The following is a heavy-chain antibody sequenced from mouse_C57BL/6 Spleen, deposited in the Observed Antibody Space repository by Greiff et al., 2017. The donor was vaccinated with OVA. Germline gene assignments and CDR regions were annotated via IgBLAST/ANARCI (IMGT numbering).Heavy chain of an antibody. D-gene: IGHD1-1*01. Sequence: QVQLQQSGAELARPGASVKLSCKASGYTFTSYGISWVKQRPGQGLEWIGEIYPRSGNTYYNEKFKGKATLTADKSSSTAYMELRSLTSEDSAVYFCARGYYGSRDFDYWGQGTTLTVSS. V-gene: IGHV1-81*01. CDR3: ARGYYGSRDFDY. CDR2: IYPRSGNT. CDR1: GYTFTSYG. J-gene: IGHJ2*01.